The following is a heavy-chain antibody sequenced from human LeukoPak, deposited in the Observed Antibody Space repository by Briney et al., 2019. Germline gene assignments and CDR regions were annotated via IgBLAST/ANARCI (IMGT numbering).Heavy chain of an antibody. Sequence: SSETLSLTCTTSGASISDYYWSLIRHPPGKGLEWVGHIYYTGATNFSRSLKSRVIISVDTSKSQFCLRLSSVTAGDTAVYYCARGVWSLHSGVSIDSWGQGTLVTVSS. CDR1: GASISDYY. V-gene: IGHV4-59*01. D-gene: IGHD3-10*01. CDR2: IYYTGAT. CDR3: ARGVWSLHSGVSIDS. J-gene: IGHJ4*02.